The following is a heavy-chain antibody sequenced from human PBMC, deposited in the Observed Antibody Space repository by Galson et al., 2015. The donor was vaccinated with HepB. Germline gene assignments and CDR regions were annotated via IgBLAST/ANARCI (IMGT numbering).Heavy chain of an antibody. J-gene: IGHJ4*02. CDR1: GFTFSSYA. D-gene: IGHD4-17*01. CDR2: ISGSGGST. V-gene: IGHV3-23*01. CDR3: AKAHDYGDYVPASFDY. Sequence: SLRLSCAASGFTFSSYAMSWVRQAPGKGLEWVSAISGSGGSTYYADSVKGRFTISRDNSKNTLYLQMNSLRAEDTAVYYCAKAHDYGDYVPASFDYWGQGTLVTVSS.